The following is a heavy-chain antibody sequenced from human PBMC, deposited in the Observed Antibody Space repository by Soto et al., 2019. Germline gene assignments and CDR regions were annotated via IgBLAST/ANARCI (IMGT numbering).Heavy chain of an antibody. Sequence: GGSLRLSCAASGLSVSTNFMSWVRQAPGKGLEWLAVIYSGGKTFYADSVKGRFTISKDNSKNTLSLQMNSLRAEDTAVYYCANLVDTAFPPPPDVWGQGTTVTVSS. D-gene: IGHD5-18*01. CDR2: IYSGGKT. V-gene: IGHV3-53*01. CDR1: GLSVSTNF. CDR3: ANLVDTAFPPPPDV. J-gene: IGHJ6*02.